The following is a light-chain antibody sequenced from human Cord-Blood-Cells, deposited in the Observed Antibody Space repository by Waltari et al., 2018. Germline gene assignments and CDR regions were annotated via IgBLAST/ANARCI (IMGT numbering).Light chain of an antibody. CDR2: DVS. CDR3: SSYTSSSNVV. CDR1: SSDVGGYNY. J-gene: IGLJ2*01. V-gene: IGLV2-14*01. Sequence: QSALTQPASVSGSPGQSINISCTGTSSDVGGYNYVSWYQQHPGKAPKLMIYDVSNRPSGVSNLFSGSKSGNTASLTISGLQAEDEADYYCSSYTSSSNVVFGGGTKLTVL.